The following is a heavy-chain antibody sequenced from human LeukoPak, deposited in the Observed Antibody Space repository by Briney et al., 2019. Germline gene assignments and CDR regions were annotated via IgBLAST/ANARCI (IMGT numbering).Heavy chain of an antibody. V-gene: IGHV1-3*01. J-gene: IGHJ4*02. CDR1: GYTFTSYA. CDR2: TNAGNGNT. Sequence: WASVKVSCTASGYTFTSYAMNWVRQAPGQGLEWMGWTNAGNGNTKYSQKFQGRVTITRDTSASTAYMELSSLRSEDTAVYYCARERSGQYFDYWGQGTLVTVSS. D-gene: IGHD3-3*01. CDR3: ARERSGQYFDY.